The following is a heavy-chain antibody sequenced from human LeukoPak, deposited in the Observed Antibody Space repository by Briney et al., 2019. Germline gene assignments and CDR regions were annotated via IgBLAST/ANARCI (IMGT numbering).Heavy chain of an antibody. CDR2: GYYSGST. CDR3: ARGGYRYCSGGSCYVLGYFRH. D-gene: IGHD2-15*01. CDR1: GGSIGSSSYY. V-gene: IGHV4-39*07. Sequence: SETLSLTCTVSGGSIGSSSYYWGWIRQPPGKGLEWIESGYYSGSTYYNPSLKSRVTISVDTSKNQFSLKLSSVTAADTAVYYCARGGYRYCSGGSCYVLGYFRHWGQGTLVTVSS. J-gene: IGHJ1*01.